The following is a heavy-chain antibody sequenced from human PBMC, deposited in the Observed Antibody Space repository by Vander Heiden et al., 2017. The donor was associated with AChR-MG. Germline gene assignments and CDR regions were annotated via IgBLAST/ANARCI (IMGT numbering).Heavy chain of an antibody. V-gene: IGHV3-30*18. Sequence: QVQLVESGGGVVQPGRSLRLSCAASGFTFSSYGLHWVRQAPGKGLEWVAVISNDGSNKYYADSVKGRFTSSRDNSKNTLYLQMNSLRAEDTAVYYCAKDLLIPDYWGQGTLVTVAS. D-gene: IGHD3-9*01. CDR1: GFTFSSYG. CDR2: ISNDGSNK. J-gene: IGHJ4*02. CDR3: AKDLLIPDY.